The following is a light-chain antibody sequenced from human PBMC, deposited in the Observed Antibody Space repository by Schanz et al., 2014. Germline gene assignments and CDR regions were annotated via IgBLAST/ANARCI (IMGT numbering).Light chain of an antibody. CDR1: ASNIGAGYG. V-gene: IGLV1-40*01. CDR3: ATWDDSLNGWV. CDR2: DNS. J-gene: IGLJ3*02. Sequence: QSVLTQPPSVSGAPGQGVTISCTGSASNIGAGYGVHWYQQLPGTAPKLLIYDNSRRPSGVPDRFSGSKSGTSASLAISGLQSEDEADYYCATWDDSLNGWVFGGGTKLTVL.